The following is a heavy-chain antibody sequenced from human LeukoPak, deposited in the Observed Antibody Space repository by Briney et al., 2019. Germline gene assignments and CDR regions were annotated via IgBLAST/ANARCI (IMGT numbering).Heavy chain of an antibody. D-gene: IGHD5-18*01. Sequence: SETLSLTCTVSGGSISSYYWSWIRQPAGKGLEWIGRIYTSGSTNYNPPLKSRVTMSVDTSKNQFSLKLSSVTAADTAVYYCARGWNGYSHGYLRWPDAFDIWGQGTMVTVSA. V-gene: IGHV4-4*07. J-gene: IGHJ3*02. CDR1: GGSISSYY. CDR3: ARGWNGYSHGYLRWPDAFDI. CDR2: IYTSGST.